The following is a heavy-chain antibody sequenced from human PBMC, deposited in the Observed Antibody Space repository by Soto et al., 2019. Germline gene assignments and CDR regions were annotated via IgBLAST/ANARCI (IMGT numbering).Heavy chain of an antibody. D-gene: IGHD5-18*01. Sequence: GGSLRLSCAASGFTFSSYGMHWVRQAPGKGLEWVAVIWYDGSNKYYADSVKGRFTISRDNSKNTLYLQMNSLRAEDTAVYYCARDRGTAMVVPYYYYGMDVWGQGTTVTVSS. CDR2: IWYDGSNK. J-gene: IGHJ6*02. V-gene: IGHV3-33*01. CDR1: GFTFSSYG. CDR3: ARDRGTAMVVPYYYYGMDV.